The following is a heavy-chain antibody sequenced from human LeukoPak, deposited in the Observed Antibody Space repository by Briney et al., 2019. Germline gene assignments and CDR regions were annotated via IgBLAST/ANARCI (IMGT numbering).Heavy chain of an antibody. V-gene: IGHV4-39*07. J-gene: IGHJ4*02. CDR3: AREGAVLMVDY. CDR2: IYYSGST. CDR1: GGSISSSSYY. Sequence: SETLSLTCTVSGGSISSSSYYWGWIRQPPGKGLEWIGSIYYSGSTYHNPSLKSRVTISVDTSKNQFSLKLSSVTAADTAVYYCAREGAVLMVDYWGQGTLVTVSS. D-gene: IGHD2-8*01.